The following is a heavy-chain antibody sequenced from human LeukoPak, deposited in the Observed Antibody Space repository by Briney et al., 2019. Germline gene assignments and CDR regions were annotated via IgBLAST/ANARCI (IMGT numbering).Heavy chain of an antibody. D-gene: IGHD3-3*01. J-gene: IGHJ6*03. CDR3: ARHPTSGTLFGYYYYYMDV. CDR1: GGTFSSYA. V-gene: IGHV1-69*13. CDR2: IIPIFGTA. Sequence: ASVKVSCKASGGTFSSYAISWVRQAPGQGLEWMGGIIPIFGTANYAQKFQGRVTITADESTSTAYMELSSLRSEDTAVYYCARHPTSGTLFGYYYYYMDVWGKGTTVTISS.